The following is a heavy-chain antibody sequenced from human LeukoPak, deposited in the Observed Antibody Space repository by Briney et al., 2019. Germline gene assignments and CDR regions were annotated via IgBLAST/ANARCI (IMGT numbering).Heavy chain of an antibody. Sequence: SQTLSLTCAISGDSVSSNSAAWNWIRQSPSRGLEWLGRTYYRSKWYNDYAVSVKSRITINPDTSKNQFSLQLNSVTPEGTAVYYCARVVPAAYSFYYYGMDVWGQGTTVTVSS. D-gene: IGHD2-2*01. CDR2: TYYRSKWYN. V-gene: IGHV6-1*01. J-gene: IGHJ6*02. CDR1: GDSVSSNSAA. CDR3: ARVVPAAYSFYYYGMDV.